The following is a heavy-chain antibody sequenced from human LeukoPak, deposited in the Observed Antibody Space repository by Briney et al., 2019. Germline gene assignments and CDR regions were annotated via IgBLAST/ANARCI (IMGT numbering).Heavy chain of an antibody. J-gene: IGHJ6*02. CDR2: IYYSGST. Sequence: SETLSLTCAVYGGSFSGYYWSWIRQPPGKGLEWIGYIYYSGSTNYNPSLKSRVTISVDTSKNQFSLKLSSVTAADTAVYYCARGPREYDILTGYLYYGMDVWGQGTTVTVSS. V-gene: IGHV4-59*01. D-gene: IGHD3-9*01. CDR3: ARGPREYDILTGYLYYGMDV. CDR1: GGSFSGYY.